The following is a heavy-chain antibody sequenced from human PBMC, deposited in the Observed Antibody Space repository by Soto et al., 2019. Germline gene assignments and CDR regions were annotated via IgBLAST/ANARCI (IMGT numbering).Heavy chain of an antibody. Sequence: GESLKISCKGSGYSFTSYWISWVRQMPGKGLEWMGRIDPSDSYTNYSPSFQGHVTISADKSISTAYLQWSSLQASDTAMYYCARLNKNEGSYSSGLLVWGQGTLVTVSS. J-gene: IGHJ4*02. CDR3: ARLNKNEGSYSSGLLV. CDR1: GYSFTSYW. V-gene: IGHV5-10-1*01. CDR2: IDPSDSYT. D-gene: IGHD6-19*01.